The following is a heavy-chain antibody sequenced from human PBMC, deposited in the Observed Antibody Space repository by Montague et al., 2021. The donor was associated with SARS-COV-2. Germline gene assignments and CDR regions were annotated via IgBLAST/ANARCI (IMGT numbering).Heavy chain of an antibody. CDR1: GFTFSSYA. V-gene: IGHV3-64*01. D-gene: IGHD4-23*01. CDR3: ARGLGPPTVVTPAYFDY. Sequence: SLRLSCAASGFTFSSYAMHWVCQAPGKGLEYVSAISSNGGSTYYANSVKGRFTISRDNSKNTLYLQMGSLRAEDMAVYYCARGLGPPTVVTPAYFDYWGQGTLVTVSS. J-gene: IGHJ4*02. CDR2: ISSNGGST.